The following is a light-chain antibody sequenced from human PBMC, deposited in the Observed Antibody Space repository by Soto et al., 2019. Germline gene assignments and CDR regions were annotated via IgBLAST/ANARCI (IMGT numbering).Light chain of an antibody. V-gene: IGKV3-15*01. CDR3: QQYSTWPRT. Sequence: ETVMTRFPATLPXCXGGXVXXXLRASESVSSDVAWYQQKPGQSPRLLIFGASTRATSIPARFTGSRSGTEFSLTISSLQSEDFAVYYCQQYSTWPRTFGQGTKVDIK. CDR2: GAS. CDR1: ESVSSD. J-gene: IGKJ1*01.